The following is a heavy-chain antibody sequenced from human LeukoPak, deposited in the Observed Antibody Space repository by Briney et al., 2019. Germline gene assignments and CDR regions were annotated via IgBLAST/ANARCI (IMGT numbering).Heavy chain of an antibody. Sequence: GGSLRLSCAASGFTFSSYAMIWVRQAPGKGLEWVSGISTSAITTYYADSVKGRFTISRDNSKNTLYMQMNSLRAEDTAVYYCARGVVINDAFDIWGQGTVVTVSS. CDR2: ISTSAITT. J-gene: IGHJ3*02. D-gene: IGHD3-3*01. V-gene: IGHV3-23*01. CDR3: ARGVVINDAFDI. CDR1: GFTFSSYA.